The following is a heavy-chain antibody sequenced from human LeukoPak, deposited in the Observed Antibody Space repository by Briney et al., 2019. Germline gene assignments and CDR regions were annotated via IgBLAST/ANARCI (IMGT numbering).Heavy chain of an antibody. CDR2: INTDGSST. J-gene: IGHJ4*02. V-gene: IGHV3-74*01. CDR3: ARDRHYDILTGYTTFDY. Sequence: PGGSLRLSCAASGFTFSSYWMHWVRQAPGKGLVWVSRINTDGSSTSYADSVKGRFTISRDNSKNTLYLQMNSLRAEDTAVYYCARDRHYDILTGYTTFDYWGQGTLVTVSS. D-gene: IGHD3-9*01. CDR1: GFTFSSYW.